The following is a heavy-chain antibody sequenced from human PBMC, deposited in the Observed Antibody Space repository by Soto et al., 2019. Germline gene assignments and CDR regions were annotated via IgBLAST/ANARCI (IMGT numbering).Heavy chain of an antibody. J-gene: IGHJ4*02. D-gene: IGHD6-19*01. CDR1: GFTFSSYA. Sequence: EVQLLESGGGLVQPGGSLRLSCAASGFTFSSYAMSWVHQAPGKGLEWVSAISGSGGSTYYADSVKGRFTISRDNSKNTLYLQMNSLRAEDTAVYYCAKGQWLVLIYFDYWGQGTLVTVSS. CDR2: ISGSGGST. CDR3: AKGQWLVLIYFDY. V-gene: IGHV3-23*01.